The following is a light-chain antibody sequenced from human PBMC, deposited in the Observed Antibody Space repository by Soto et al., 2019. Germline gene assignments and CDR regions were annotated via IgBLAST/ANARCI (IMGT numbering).Light chain of an antibody. CDR3: QQYDNLPLT. CDR2: AAS. Sequence: IQMALLPSSLCPSIGARCTLTCRASQDIGRRLAWFQQKPGKAPKYLIQAASSLQGGVPSTFSGSGSGTDFTLTINTLHPEDIATYYCQQYDNLPLTFGGGTKVDIK. CDR1: QDIGRR. V-gene: IGKV1D-16*01. J-gene: IGKJ4*01.